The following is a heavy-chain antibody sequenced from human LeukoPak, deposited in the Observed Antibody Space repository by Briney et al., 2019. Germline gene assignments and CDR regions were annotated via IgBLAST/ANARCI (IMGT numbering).Heavy chain of an antibody. D-gene: IGHD3-22*01. CDR2: ISGSGGST. V-gene: IGHV3-23*01. Sequence: GGSLRLSCAASGFTFSSYAMSWVRQAPGKGLEWVSAISGSGGSTYYADSVKGRFTISRDNSKNTLYLQMNSLRAEDTAVYYCAKDSTPYYYDSSGYYNYFDSWGQGTKVTVSS. CDR3: AKDSTPYYYDSSGYYNYFDS. CDR1: GFTFSSYA. J-gene: IGHJ4*02.